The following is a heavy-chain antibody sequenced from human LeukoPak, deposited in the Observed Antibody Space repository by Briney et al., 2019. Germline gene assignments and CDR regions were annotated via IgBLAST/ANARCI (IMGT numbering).Heavy chain of an antibody. CDR2: INPDSGGT. J-gene: IGHJ4*02. Sequence: GASVKVSCKASAYTFTGYYMHWGRQAPGQGLEWMGWINPDSGGTNYAQKFQGRDTMTRDTSISTAYMEVSRLRSDDTAVYYCAREGSGWYGNFDYWGQGTLVTVSS. CDR3: AREGSGWYGNFDY. V-gene: IGHV1-2*02. CDR1: AYTFTGYY. D-gene: IGHD6-19*01.